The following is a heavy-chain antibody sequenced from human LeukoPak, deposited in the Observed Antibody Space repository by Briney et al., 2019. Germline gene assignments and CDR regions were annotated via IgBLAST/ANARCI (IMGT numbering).Heavy chain of an antibody. Sequence: PGGSLRLSCAASGFTFSSYSMNWVRQAPGKGLEWVSSISSSSSYIYYVDSVKGRFTISRDNAKNSLYLQMNSLRAEDTAVNYCARVGVATIGGLDYWGQGTLVTVSS. D-gene: IGHD5-12*01. CDR3: ARVGVATIGGLDY. CDR1: GFTFSSYS. V-gene: IGHV3-21*01. J-gene: IGHJ4*02. CDR2: ISSSSSYI.